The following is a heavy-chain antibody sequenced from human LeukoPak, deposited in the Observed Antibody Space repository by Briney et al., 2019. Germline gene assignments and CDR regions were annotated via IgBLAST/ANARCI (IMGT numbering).Heavy chain of an antibody. CDR1: GFTFTSYW. V-gene: IGHV3-7*01. J-gene: IGHJ4*02. Sequence: GGSLRLSCAASGFTFTSYWMTWVRQPPGKGLEWVANINVDGTEKNYVHSVKGRFTISRDNAKKSLYLQMNSLRAEDTAVYYCARGATMVRGGLIDYWGQGTLVTVSS. CDR2: INVDGTEK. D-gene: IGHD3-10*01. CDR3: ARGATMVRGGLIDY.